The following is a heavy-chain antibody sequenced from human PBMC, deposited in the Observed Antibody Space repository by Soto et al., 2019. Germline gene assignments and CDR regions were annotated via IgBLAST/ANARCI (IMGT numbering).Heavy chain of an antibody. CDR2: ISGSGFKK. D-gene: IGHD1-26*01. CDR1: GFIFENFG. J-gene: IGHJ5*02. V-gene: IGHV3-23*01. CDR3: AKNQGVELVPLATVDWFDP. Sequence: GGSLRLSCAASGFIFENFGMSWVRQAPGKWLEWISSISGSGFKKYYADSVKGRFTISRDNSKSTVYLELNNLSAEDTAVYHCAKNQGVELVPLATVDWFDPWGQGXVVTVYS.